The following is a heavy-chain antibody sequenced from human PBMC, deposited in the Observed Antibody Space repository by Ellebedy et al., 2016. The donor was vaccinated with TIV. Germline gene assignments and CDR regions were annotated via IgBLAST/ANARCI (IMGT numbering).Heavy chain of an antibody. J-gene: IGHJ4*02. Sequence: GESLKISCAASGFSFSTYWMHWVRQAPGKGLVWVSCISSDGSSIGYADSARGRFTISRDNSKHTLFLLMNSLRAEDTAIYYCAKHSVAATLGCFAHWGQGTLITVSS. V-gene: IGHV3-74*01. CDR2: ISSDGSSI. D-gene: IGHD6-19*01. CDR3: AKHSVAATLGCFAH. CDR1: GFSFSTYW.